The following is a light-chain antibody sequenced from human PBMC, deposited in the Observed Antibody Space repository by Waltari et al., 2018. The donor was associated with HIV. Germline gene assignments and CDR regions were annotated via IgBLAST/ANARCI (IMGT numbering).Light chain of an antibody. Sequence: QSALTQPASVSGSPGQSITISCTCSSSDLGSYKVVSWYQQHPGKVPKLMIFEVDSRPSGVSNRFSGSKSDNTASLTISGLQAEDEATYYCSSYARSSVLFGGGTKVTVL. J-gene: IGLJ2*01. CDR2: EVD. CDR3: SSYARSSVL. CDR1: SSDLGSYKV. V-gene: IGLV2-23*02.